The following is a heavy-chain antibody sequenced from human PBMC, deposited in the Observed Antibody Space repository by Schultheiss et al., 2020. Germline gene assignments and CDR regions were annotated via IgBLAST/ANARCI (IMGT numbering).Heavy chain of an antibody. Sequence: GESLKISCAASGFTFSSYAMSWVRQAPGKGLEWVSAISGNGAFTYYADSVKGRFTISRDNAKNSLYLQMNSLRAEDTALYYCAKDADEGFGVSSGHDAFDIWGQGTMVTVSS. CDR1: GFTFSSYA. CDR2: ISGNGAFT. V-gene: IGHV3-23*01. D-gene: IGHD6-19*01. CDR3: AKDADEGFGVSSGHDAFDI. J-gene: IGHJ3*02.